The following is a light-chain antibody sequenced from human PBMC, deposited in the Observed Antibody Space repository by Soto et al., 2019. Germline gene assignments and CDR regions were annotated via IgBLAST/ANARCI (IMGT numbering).Light chain of an antibody. CDR3: SSYAGSTNRM. J-gene: IGLJ3*02. V-gene: IGLV2-8*01. CDR1: SSDVGGHNY. Sequence: QSALTQPPSASGSPGQSVTISCTGTSSDVGGHNYVSWYQQHPGKAPKLMIYEVTKRPSGVPDRFSGSKSGNTASLTVSGLQAEDEADYYCSSYAGSTNRMFGGGTKLTVL. CDR2: EVT.